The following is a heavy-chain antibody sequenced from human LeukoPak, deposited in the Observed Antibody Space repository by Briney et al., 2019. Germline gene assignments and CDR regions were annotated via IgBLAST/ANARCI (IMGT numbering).Heavy chain of an antibody. J-gene: IGHJ4*02. Sequence: GGSLRLSCEASGFTFSHYWMHRVRQAPGKGLVWVSRTNTDGSSTNYMDSVKGRFTISRDNAKNTIYLQMNSLRAEDTAVYYCVPSDSSGLDWGQGTLVTVSP. CDR1: GFTFSHYW. V-gene: IGHV3-74*01. CDR3: VPSDSSGLD. D-gene: IGHD3-22*01. CDR2: TNTDGSST.